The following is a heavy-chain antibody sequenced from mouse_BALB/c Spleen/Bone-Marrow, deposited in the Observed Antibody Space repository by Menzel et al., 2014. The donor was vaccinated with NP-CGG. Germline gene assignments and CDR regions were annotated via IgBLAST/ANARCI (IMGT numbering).Heavy chain of an antibody. J-gene: IGHJ3*01. Sequence: VQLQESGAELTKPGASVKVSCKATGHTFSSYWIEWVKQRPGHGLEWIGEFLPGSGGTNYNEKFKGKATFTADTSSNTAYMQLSSLTSEDSAVYYCARDYYGYDVGFVYWGQGTLVSVSA. CDR1: GHTFSSYW. CDR2: FLPGSGGT. CDR3: ARDYYGYDVGFVY. V-gene: IGHV1-9*01. D-gene: IGHD2-2*01.